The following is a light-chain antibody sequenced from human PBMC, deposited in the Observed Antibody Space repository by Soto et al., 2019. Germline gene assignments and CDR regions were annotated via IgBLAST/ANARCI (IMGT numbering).Light chain of an antibody. J-gene: IGKJ4*02. V-gene: IGKV3-20*01. CDR3: LQDGTYQGA. CDR1: QSISSNN. CDR2: GAS. Sequence: EVGLTQSPGTLSLSPGERASLSCRASQSISSNNLAWYQQKPGQSPRLHINGASRRATGIPDTFRGNGSGTDFALTSSTLEENHCAVYYCLQDGTYQGAFGGGTKVEIK.